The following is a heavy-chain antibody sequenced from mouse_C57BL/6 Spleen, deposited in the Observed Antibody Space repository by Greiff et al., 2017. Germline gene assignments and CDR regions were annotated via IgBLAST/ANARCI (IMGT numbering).Heavy chain of an antibody. CDR1: GYTFTSYW. CDR3: ARDLLGRRCDY. D-gene: IGHD4-1*01. J-gene: IGHJ2*01. CDR2: IHPNSGST. V-gene: IGHV1-64*01. Sequence: VQLQQPGAELVKPGASVKLSCKASGYTFTSYWMHWVKQRPGQGLEWIGMIHPNSGSTNYNEKFKSKATLTVDKSSSTAYMQLSSLTSEDSAVXYCARDLLGRRCDYWGQGTTLTVSS.